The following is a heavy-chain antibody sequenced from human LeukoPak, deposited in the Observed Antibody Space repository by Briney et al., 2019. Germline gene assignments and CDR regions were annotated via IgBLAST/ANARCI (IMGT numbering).Heavy chain of an antibody. CDR1: EFSFGNYW. CDR3: ARDSRYFDWSKLTDY. V-gene: IGHV3-7*01. J-gene: IGHJ4*02. D-gene: IGHD3-9*01. Sequence: GGSLRLSCSASEFSFGNYWMIWVRRAPGKGLEWVANIKQDGSEKYYVDSVKGRFTISRDNAKNSLYLQMNSLRAEDTAVYYCARDSRYFDWSKLTDYWGQGTLVTVSS. CDR2: IKQDGSEK.